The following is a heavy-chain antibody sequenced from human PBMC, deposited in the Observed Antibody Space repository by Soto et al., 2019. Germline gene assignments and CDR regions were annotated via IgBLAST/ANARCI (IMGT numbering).Heavy chain of an antibody. CDR1: GDSISSHY. J-gene: IGHJ4*02. Sequence: QVQLQESGPGLVKPSETLSLTCTVSGDSISSHYWSWIRQPPGKGLEWIGFGSTKYNPSLKSRISLSLDTSKNQFSLNLTSVTAADTAVYYCARVSTSTSGSYYTLDYWGQGTLVTVSS. V-gene: IGHV4-59*11. D-gene: IGHD3-10*01. CDR2: FGST. CDR3: ARVSTSTSGSYYTLDY.